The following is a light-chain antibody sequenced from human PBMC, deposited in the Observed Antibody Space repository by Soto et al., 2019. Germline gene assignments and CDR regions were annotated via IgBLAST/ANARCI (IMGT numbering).Light chain of an antibody. Sequence: ETVLIQSPGTLSLSPGERATLSCRASQTIRSNYLAWYRQTPGQAPRLLIYGASNRATGIADRFSGSGSGTDFTLIISRLEPEDFALYYCQQNGSSPWTFGQGTKVEIK. CDR1: QTIRSNY. J-gene: IGKJ1*01. CDR3: QQNGSSPWT. CDR2: GAS. V-gene: IGKV3-20*01.